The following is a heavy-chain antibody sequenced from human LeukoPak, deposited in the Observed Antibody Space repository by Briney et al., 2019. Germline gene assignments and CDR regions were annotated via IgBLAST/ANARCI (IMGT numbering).Heavy chain of an antibody. CDR3: ARHRLHRIYYDTTGYYHDACDI. Sequence: ASVKVSCKASGYTFTNYGISWVRQAPGQGLEGMGWISAYNGNTNYAQKLQGRVTMTTDTSTSTAYMELRSLRSDDTAVYFCARHRLHRIYYDTTGYYHDACDIWGQGTMVTVSS. J-gene: IGHJ3*02. V-gene: IGHV1-18*01. D-gene: IGHD3-22*01. CDR2: ISAYNGNT. CDR1: GYTFTNYG.